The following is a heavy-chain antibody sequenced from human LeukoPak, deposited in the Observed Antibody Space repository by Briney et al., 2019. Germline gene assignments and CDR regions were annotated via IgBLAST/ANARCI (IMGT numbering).Heavy chain of an antibody. J-gene: IGHJ3*02. CDR3: ASSITIFSGGAFDI. V-gene: IGHV1-2*02. CDR2: INPNSGGT. D-gene: IGHD3-9*01. CDR1: GYTFTCYY. Sequence: ASVKVSCKASGYTFTCYYMHWVRQAPGQGLEWMGWINPNSGGTKYAQKFQGRVTMTRDTSISTAYMELSRLRSDDTAVYYCASSITIFSGGAFDIWGQGTMVTVSS.